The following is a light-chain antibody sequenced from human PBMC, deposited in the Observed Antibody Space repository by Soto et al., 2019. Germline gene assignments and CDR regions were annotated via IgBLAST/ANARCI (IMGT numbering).Light chain of an antibody. CDR1: QSVSSN. V-gene: IGKV3-20*01. J-gene: IGKJ1*01. CDR3: QQYGSSPET. Sequence: EILLTHSLGTLSLSLGKICTLSCRASQSVSSNLAWYQQKPGQAPRLLIYGASSRATGIPDRFSGSGSGTDFTLTISRLEPEDFAVYYCQQYGSSPETFGQGTKVDIK. CDR2: GAS.